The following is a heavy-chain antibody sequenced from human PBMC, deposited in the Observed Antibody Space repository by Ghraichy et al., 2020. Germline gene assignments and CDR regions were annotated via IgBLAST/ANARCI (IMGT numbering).Heavy chain of an antibody. V-gene: IGHV3-11*01. CDR2: ISDSGTFI. J-gene: IGHJ4*02. Sequence: LSLTCAASGLTFTAHYMTWIRQAPGKGLEWVSYISDSGTFIYYADSVKGRFTISRDNARNSLYLQMNSLRAEDTALYYCTTLSYSSIAYWGQGTLVTVSS. D-gene: IGHD5-18*01. CDR1: GLTFTAHY. CDR3: TTLSYSSIAY.